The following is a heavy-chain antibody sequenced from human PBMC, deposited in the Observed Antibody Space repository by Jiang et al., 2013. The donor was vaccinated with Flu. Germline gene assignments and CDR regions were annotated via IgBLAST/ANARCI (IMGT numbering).Heavy chain of an antibody. J-gene: IGHJ1*01. CDR3: TTVVSVQRSMI. Sequence: SGAEVKKPGASVNVSCKVTGYSLTELSIHWVRQVAGKGLEWMGGFDPEDGEKIYAPSFQGRVTMTEDTSTDTATLELRSLRSDDTAVYYCTTVVSVQRSMIWGQGTLVTVSS. D-gene: IGHD3-16*01. V-gene: IGHV1-24*01. CDR2: FDPEDGEK. CDR1: GYSLTELS.